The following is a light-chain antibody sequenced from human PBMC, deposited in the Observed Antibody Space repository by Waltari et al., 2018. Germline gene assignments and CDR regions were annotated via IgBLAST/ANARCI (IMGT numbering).Light chain of an antibody. V-gene: IGLV3-1*01. J-gene: IGLJ2*01. CDR1: KLADKY. CDR2: EDK. CDR3: QAWDINTFVV. Sequence: SYEVTQPPSVSVSPGQTARITCSGEKLADKYVSWYQQKPGQSPLRIIYEDKKRPSGIPDRFSGSNAGNAATLTISGTHAMDEADYYCQAWDINTFVVFGGGTKLAVL.